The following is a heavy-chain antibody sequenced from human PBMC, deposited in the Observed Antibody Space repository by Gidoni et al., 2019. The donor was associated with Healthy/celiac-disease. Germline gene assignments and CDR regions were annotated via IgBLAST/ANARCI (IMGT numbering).Heavy chain of an antibody. CDR2: ISYDGSNK. CDR3: AKDRGGSYYVYYYYYGMDV. V-gene: IGHV3-30*18. Sequence: QVQLVESGGGVVQPGRSLRLSCAASGFTFSSYCMHWVRQAQGKGLEWVAVISYDGSNKYYADSVKGRFTISRDNSKNTLYLQMNSLRAEDTAVYYCAKDRGGSYYVYYYYYGMDVWGQGTTVTVSS. CDR1: GFTFSSYC. D-gene: IGHD1-26*01. J-gene: IGHJ6*02.